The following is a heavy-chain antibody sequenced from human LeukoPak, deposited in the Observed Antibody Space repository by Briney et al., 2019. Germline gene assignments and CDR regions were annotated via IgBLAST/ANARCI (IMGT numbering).Heavy chain of an antibody. CDR3: ARDGIQLWFRGMDV. V-gene: IGHV1-69*04. J-gene: IGHJ6*02. D-gene: IGHD5-18*01. Sequence: SVKVSCKASGGTISSYAISWVRQAPGQGLEWMGRIIPILGIANYAQKFLGRVTITADKSTSTAYMELSSLRSEDTAVYYCARDGIQLWFRGMDVWGQGTTVTVSS. CDR1: GGTISSYA. CDR2: IIPILGIA.